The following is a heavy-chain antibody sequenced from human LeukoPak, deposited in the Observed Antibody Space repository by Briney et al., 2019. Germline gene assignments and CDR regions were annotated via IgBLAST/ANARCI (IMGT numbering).Heavy chain of an antibody. CDR2: IQYDRTNE. V-gene: IGHV3-30*02. D-gene: IGHD2-8*01. CDR1: AFTFSSYG. J-gene: IGHJ6*03. CDR3: AKDRCSNDIGCYYYYMEV. Sequence: PGGSLRLSCAASAFTFSSYGMHWVRQAPGKGLEWVAYIQYDRTNEQYAHSVKGRFRISRDNSNNILYLQMNSLRTEDTAVYYCAKDRCSNDIGCYYYYMEVWGKGTTVTISS.